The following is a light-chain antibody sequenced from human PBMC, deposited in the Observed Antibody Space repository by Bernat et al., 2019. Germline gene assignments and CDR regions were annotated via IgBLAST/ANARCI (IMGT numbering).Light chain of an antibody. CDR2: GAS. V-gene: IGKV3-15*01. CDR1: QSVSSN. J-gene: IGKJ2*01. Sequence: EIEMTQSPATLSVSPGERATLSCRASQSVSSNLAWYQQKPGQAPRLLIYGASTRAPGIPARFSGSGSRTEFTLTISSLQSEDFAVYYCQHYNNWPQYTFGQGTKLEIK. CDR3: QHYNNWPQYT.